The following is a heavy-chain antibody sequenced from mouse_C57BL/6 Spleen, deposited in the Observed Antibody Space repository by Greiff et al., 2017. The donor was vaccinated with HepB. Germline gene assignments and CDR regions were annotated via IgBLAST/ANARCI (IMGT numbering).Heavy chain of an antibody. CDR3: ASGPRVGSYFDY. CDR2: ISYSGST. J-gene: IGHJ2*01. Sequence: DVKLQESGPGMVKPSQSLSLTCTVTGYSITSGYDWHWIRHFPGNKLEWMGYISYSGSTNYNPSLKSRISITHDTSKNHFFLKLNSVTTEDTATYYCASGPRVGSYFDYWGQGTTLTVSS. CDR1: GYSITSGYD. D-gene: IGHD1-1*02. V-gene: IGHV3-1*01.